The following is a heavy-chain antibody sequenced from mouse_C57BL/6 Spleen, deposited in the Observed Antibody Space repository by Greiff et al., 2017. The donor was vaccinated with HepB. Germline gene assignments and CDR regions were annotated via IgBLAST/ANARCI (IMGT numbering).Heavy chain of an antibody. CDR1: GYSITSGYY. CDR3: ARDLYYGSSHLDY. V-gene: IGHV3-6*01. CDR2: ISYDGSN. D-gene: IGHD1-1*01. J-gene: IGHJ2*01. Sequence: DVQLQESGPGLVKPSQSLSLTCSVTGYSITSGYYWNWIRQFPGNKLEWMGYISYDGSNNYNPSLKNRISITRDTSKNQFFLKLNSVTTEDTATYYCARDLYYGSSHLDYWGQGTTLTVSS.